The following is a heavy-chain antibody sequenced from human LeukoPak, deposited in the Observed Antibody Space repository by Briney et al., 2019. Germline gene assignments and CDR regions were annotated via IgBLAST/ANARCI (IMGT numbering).Heavy chain of an antibody. D-gene: IGHD4-17*01. CDR2: IKQDGTEK. CDR3: ARPTTVTMVDSFNI. V-gene: IGHV3-7*04. CDR1: GFNFSSYW. Sequence: GGSLRLSCAGAGFNFSSYWMTWVRQAPGKGLEWVANIKQDGTEKYYVDSVKGRFTISRDNAKNSLYLQMNSLRAVDTAVYFCARPTTVTMVDSFNIWGLGTMVTVSS. J-gene: IGHJ3*02.